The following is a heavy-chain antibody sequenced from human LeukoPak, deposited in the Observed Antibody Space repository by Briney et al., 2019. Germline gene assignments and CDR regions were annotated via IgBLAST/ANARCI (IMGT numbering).Heavy chain of an antibody. CDR1: GYSISSGYY. V-gene: IGHV4-38-2*02. CDR3: ARTAQWLAHAFDI. J-gene: IGHJ3*02. CDR2: IYHSGST. D-gene: IGHD6-19*01. Sequence: SETLSLTCTVSGYSISSGYYWGWIRQPPGKGLEWIGSIYHSGSTYYNPSLKSRVTISVDTSKNQFSLKLSSVTAADAAVYYCARTAQWLAHAFDIWGQGTMVTVSS.